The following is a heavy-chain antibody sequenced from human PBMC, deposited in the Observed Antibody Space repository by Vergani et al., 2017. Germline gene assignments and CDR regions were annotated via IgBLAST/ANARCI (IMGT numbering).Heavy chain of an antibody. D-gene: IGHD5-12*01. V-gene: IGHV4-38-2*02. CDR2: IYHSGST. Sequence: QVQLQESGPGLVKPSETLSLTCTVSGYSISSGYYWGWIRQPPGKGLGWIGSIYHSGSTYYNPSLKSRVTISVDTSKNQFSLKLSSVTAADTAVYYCAREGGRGYSGYDHDYWGQGTLVTVSS. CDR3: AREGGRGYSGYDHDY. J-gene: IGHJ4*02. CDR1: GYSISSGYY.